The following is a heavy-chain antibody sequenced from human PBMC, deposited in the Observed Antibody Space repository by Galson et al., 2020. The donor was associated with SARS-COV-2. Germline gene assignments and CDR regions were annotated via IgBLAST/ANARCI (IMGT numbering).Heavy chain of an antibody. J-gene: IGHJ2*01. CDR1: GGSISTTSYF. CDR2: IYYSGTT. V-gene: IGHV4-39*01. D-gene: IGHD4-17*01. CDR3: ARRGGTVTTKHFDI. Sequence: SETLSLTCTVSGGSISTTSYFWGWIRQPPGKGLEWTGTIYYSGTTYYNPSLRSRVTISVDTSTNQFSLELNSVTAADTAVYYCARRGGTVTTKHFDIWGRGTLVTVSS.